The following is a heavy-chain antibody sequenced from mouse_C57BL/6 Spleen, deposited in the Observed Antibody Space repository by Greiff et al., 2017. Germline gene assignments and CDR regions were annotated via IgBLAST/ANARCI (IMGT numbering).Heavy chain of an antibody. CDR1: GFTFSDYG. CDR2: ISSGSSTI. Sequence: VQLKESGGGLVKPGGSLKLSCAASGFTFSDYGMHWVRQAPEKGLEWVAYISSGSSTIYYADTVKGRFTISRDNAKNTLFLQMTSLRSEDTAMYYCARGNTTVVATNFDYWGQGTTLTVSS. CDR3: ARGNTTVVATNFDY. D-gene: IGHD1-1*01. J-gene: IGHJ2*01. V-gene: IGHV5-17*01.